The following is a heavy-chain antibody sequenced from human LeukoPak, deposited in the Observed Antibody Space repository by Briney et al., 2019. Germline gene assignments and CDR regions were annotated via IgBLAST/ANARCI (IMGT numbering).Heavy chain of an antibody. CDR2: ISGSGGST. D-gene: IGHD3-10*01. Sequence: GGSLRLSCAASGFTFSSYAMSWVRQAPGKGLEWVSAISGSGGSTYYADSVKGRFTISRDNSKNTLYLKMNSLRAEDTAVYYCAKDKGWFGELSPWGQGTLVTVSS. CDR1: GFTFSSYA. CDR3: AKDKGWFGELSP. J-gene: IGHJ5*02. V-gene: IGHV3-23*01.